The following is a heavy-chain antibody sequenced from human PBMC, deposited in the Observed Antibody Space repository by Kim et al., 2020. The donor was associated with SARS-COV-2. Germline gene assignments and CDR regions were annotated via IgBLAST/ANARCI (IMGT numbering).Heavy chain of an antibody. J-gene: IGHJ3*02. Sequence: SETLSLTCTVSGGSISSSNYYWGWIRQPPGKGLEWIGYIYYSGNTYYNPSLKSRVTVSVDTSKNQFSLNLSSVTAADTAVYYCARTIAGRPEAFDIWGQG. CDR1: GGSISSSNYY. CDR3: ARTIAGRPEAFDI. D-gene: IGHD6-6*01. CDR2: IYYSGNT. V-gene: IGHV4-39*01.